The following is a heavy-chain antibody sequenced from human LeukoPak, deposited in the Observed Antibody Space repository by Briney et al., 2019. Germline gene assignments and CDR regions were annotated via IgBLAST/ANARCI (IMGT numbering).Heavy chain of an antibody. CDR2: ISGSGGST. CDR1: GFTFSSYA. J-gene: IGHJ3*02. CDR3: AKDLGDSSGYYYDAFDI. V-gene: IGHV3-23*01. Sequence: GGSLRLSCAASGFTFSSYAMSWVRQAPGKGLEWVSAISGSGGSTYYADSVKGRFTISRDNSKNTLYLQMNSLRAEDTAVYYCAKDLGDSSGYYYDAFDIWGQGTMVTVSS. D-gene: IGHD3-22*01.